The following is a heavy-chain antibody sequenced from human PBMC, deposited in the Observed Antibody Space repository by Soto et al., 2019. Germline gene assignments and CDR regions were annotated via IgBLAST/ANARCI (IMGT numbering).Heavy chain of an antibody. V-gene: IGHV4-39*01. CDR1: GDSISGSHYY. CDR3: ARISGRWSVFDY. Sequence: QLQLQESGPGLVKPSETLSLTCSVSGDSISGSHYYWGWVRQPPGKGLEWIGSIFYSGGTYYKLAPXSXXIISVDTSETQFSLNLTSVSAAATAIYFCARISGRWSVFDYWGQGTLVIVSS. CDR2: IFYSGGT. J-gene: IGHJ4*02. D-gene: IGHD2-15*01.